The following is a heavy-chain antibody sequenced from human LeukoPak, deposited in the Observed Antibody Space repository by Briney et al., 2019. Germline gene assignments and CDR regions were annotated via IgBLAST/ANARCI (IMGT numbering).Heavy chain of an antibody. CDR1: GGSISSGGYY. CDR3: ARLVPAADNWFDP. CDR2: IYTSGST. V-gene: IGHV4-61*02. J-gene: IGHJ5*02. Sequence: PSETLSLTCTVSGGSISSGGYYWSWIRQPAGKGLEWIGCIYTSGSTNYNPSLKSRVTISVDTSKNQFSLKLSSVTAADTAVYYCARLVPAADNWFDPWGQGTLVTVSS. D-gene: IGHD2-2*01.